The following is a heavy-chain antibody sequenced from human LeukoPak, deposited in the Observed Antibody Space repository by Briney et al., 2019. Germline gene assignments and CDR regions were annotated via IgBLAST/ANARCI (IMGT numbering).Heavy chain of an antibody. CDR3: ARDLFYYDSSGYYEQKESDY. Sequence: GSSVKVSCKASGGTFSSYAISWVRQAPGQGLEWMGRIIPILGIANYAQKFQGRVTITADKSTSTAYMELSSLRSEDTAVYYCARDLFYYDSSGYYEQKESDYWGQGTLVTVSS. J-gene: IGHJ4*02. V-gene: IGHV1-69*04. D-gene: IGHD3-22*01. CDR2: IIPILGIA. CDR1: GGTFSSYA.